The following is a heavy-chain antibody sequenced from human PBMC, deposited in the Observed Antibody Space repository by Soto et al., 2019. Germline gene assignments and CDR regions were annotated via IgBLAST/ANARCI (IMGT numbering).Heavy chain of an antibody. Sequence: GGSLRLSCAASGFTFSSYSMNWVRQAPGKGLEWVSYISSSSSTIYYADSVKGRFTISRDNAKNSLYLQMNSLRAEDTAVYYCARGRLWCYMDVWGKGTTVTVSS. CDR2: ISSSSSTI. J-gene: IGHJ6*03. V-gene: IGHV3-48*01. CDR1: GFTFSSYS. D-gene: IGHD2-21*01. CDR3: ARGRLWCYMDV.